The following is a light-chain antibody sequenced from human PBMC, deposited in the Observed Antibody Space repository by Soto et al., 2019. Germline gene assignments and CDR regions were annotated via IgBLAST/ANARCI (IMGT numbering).Light chain of an antibody. Sequence: QSVLTQSPSASASLGASVKLTCTLSSGHSTYAIAWHQQQPEKGPRYLMKLNSDGRHSKGDGIPDRFSGTSSGAERYLTISSLQSEDEAYYYCQTWGTGGDVVFGGGTQLTVL. CDR3: QTWGTGGDVV. CDR1: SGHSTYA. J-gene: IGLJ2*01. CDR2: LNSDGRH. V-gene: IGLV4-69*01.